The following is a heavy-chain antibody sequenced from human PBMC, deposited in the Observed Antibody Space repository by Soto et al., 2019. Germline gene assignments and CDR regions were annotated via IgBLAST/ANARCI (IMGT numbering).Heavy chain of an antibody. CDR1: GYTFTNFG. CDR2: ISAYNGNT. Sequence: QVQLVQSGAEVKKPGASVKVSCKTSGYTFTNFGLSWVRQAPGQGLEWMGWISAYNGNTNYAQNFQGRVTMTTDTSTSTGYMALRSLRSDDTAVYYSARGGTPIDYWGQGTLVTVSS. V-gene: IGHV1-18*01. D-gene: IGHD3-16*01. J-gene: IGHJ4*02. CDR3: ARGGTPIDY.